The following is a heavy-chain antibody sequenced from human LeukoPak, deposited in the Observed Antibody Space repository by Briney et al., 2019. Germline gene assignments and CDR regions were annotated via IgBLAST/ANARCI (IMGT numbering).Heavy chain of an antibody. CDR1: GYTFTSYD. Sequence: ASVKVSCKASGYTFTSYDINWVRQATGQGLEWMGWMNPNSGNTGYAQKFQGRVTMTRNTSISTAYMELSSLRSEDTAAYYCARPYVWGSYRYSGFDYWGQGTLVTVSS. CDR3: ARPYVWGSYRYSGFDY. CDR2: MNPNSGNT. J-gene: IGHJ4*02. V-gene: IGHV1-8*01. D-gene: IGHD3-16*02.